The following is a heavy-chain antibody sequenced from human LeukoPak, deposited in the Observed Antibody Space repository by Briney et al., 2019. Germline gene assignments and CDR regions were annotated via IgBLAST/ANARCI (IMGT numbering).Heavy chain of an antibody. CDR2: TVAGYSET. Sequence: GGSLRLSCVAPGFTISGHAMSWVRQAPAKGLEWVSITVAGYSETHYADSVRGRFTISRDDSSNTLSLEMNRLRADDTGTYYCVKDFCRGGNCPFPFFDSWGQGTLVTVSS. CDR1: GFTISGHA. D-gene: IGHD4-23*01. V-gene: IGHV3-23*01. J-gene: IGHJ4*02. CDR3: VKDFCRGGNCPFPFFDS.